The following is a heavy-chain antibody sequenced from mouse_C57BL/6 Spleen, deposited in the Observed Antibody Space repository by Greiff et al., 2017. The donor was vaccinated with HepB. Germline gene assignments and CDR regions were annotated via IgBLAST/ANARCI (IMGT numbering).Heavy chain of an antibody. J-gene: IGHJ4*01. CDR3: ARWTLGLGAMHY. CDR1: GYAFSSSW. V-gene: IGHV1-82*01. Sequence: QVQLQQSGPELVKPGASVKISCKASGYAFSSSWMNWVKQRPGKGLEWIGRIYPGDGDTNYNGKFKGKATLTADKSSSTAYMQLSSLTSEDSAVYFCARWTLGLGAMHYWGQGTSVTVSS. D-gene: IGHD3-1*01. CDR2: IYPGDGDT.